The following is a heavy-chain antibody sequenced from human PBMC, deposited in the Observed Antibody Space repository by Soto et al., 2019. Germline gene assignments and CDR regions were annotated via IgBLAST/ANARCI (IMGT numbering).Heavy chain of an antibody. CDR3: AREIVVVVAATLYYYGMDV. J-gene: IGHJ6*02. Sequence: GGSLKLSCAASGFTFSSYAMHWVRQAPGKRLDWVAVISYDGSNKYYADSVKGRFTISRDNSKNTLYLQINSLRAEDTAVYYCAREIVVVVAATLYYYGMDVWGQGTTVTVSS. V-gene: IGHV3-30*14. D-gene: IGHD2-15*01. CDR1: GFTFSSYA. CDR2: ISYDGSNK.